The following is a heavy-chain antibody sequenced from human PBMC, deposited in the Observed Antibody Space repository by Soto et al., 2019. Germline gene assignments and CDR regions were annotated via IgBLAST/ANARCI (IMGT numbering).Heavy chain of an antibody. CDR1: GFTFSSYS. Sequence: GGSLRLSCAASGFTFSSYSMNWVRQAPGKGLEWVSSISSSSSYIYYADSVNGRFTISRDNSKNTLYLQMNSLRAEDTAVYYCAKGGSSTSCYGHCWFDPWGQGTLVTVSS. CDR2: ISSSSSYI. J-gene: IGHJ5*02. V-gene: IGHV3-21*04. CDR3: AKGGSSTSCYGHCWFDP. D-gene: IGHD2-2*01.